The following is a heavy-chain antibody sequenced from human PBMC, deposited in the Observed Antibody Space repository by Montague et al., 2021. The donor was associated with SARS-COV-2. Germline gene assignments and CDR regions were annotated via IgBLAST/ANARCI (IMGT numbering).Heavy chain of an antibody. J-gene: IGHJ4*02. V-gene: IGHV4-39*01. CDR2: IYYSGST. D-gene: IGHD2-2*01. CDR3: AGHPLGYCSSTSCYDG. CDR1: GGSISSSCYY. Sequence: SETLSLTCTVSGGSISSSCYYWGWIRQPPGKGLEWIGSIYYSGSTYSYPSLKRPVTISVDTSKYQFSLKLSSVTAADTAVYYCAGHPLGYCSSTSCYDGWGQGTLVTVSS.